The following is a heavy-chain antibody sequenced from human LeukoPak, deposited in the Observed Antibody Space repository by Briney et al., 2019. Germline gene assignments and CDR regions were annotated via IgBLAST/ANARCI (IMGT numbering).Heavy chain of an antibody. D-gene: IGHD6-13*01. V-gene: IGHV3-30*02. Sequence: GGSLRLSCAASGFTFSSYAMHWVRQAPGKGLEWVAYIHYDSSTEDYADSVKGRFTISRDNSKNTLYLQMNSLRAEDTAVYYCARVADSSTWYAAFDYWGQGTLVTVSS. CDR2: IHYDSSTE. CDR3: ARVADSSTWYAAFDY. CDR1: GFTFSSYA. J-gene: IGHJ4*02.